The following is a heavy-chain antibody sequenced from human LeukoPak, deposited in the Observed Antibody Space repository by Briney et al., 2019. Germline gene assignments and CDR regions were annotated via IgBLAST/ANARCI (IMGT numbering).Heavy chain of an antibody. CDR1: GFTFSSYS. CDR2: ISSSSSYI. V-gene: IGHV3-21*01. Sequence: GGSLRLSCAASGFTFSSYSMNWVRQAPGKGLEWVSSISSSSSYIYYADSVKGRFTISRDNAKNSLYLQMNSLRAEDTAVYYCARDHDFWSGYSDYWGQGTLVTVSS. D-gene: IGHD3-3*01. J-gene: IGHJ4*02. CDR3: ARDHDFWSGYSDY.